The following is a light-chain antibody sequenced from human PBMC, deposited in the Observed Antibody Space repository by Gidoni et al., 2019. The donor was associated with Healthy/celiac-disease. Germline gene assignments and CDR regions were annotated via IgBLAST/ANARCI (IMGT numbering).Light chain of an antibody. CDR1: QSISNY. CDR2: AAT. Sequence: DIPMTQSPSPLSAPVGDRVTITRRASQSISNYINLYQQKPGEAPKLLIDAATSLQSGVPSRFSGSGSGTYFTLTISSLQPEDFATYYCQQSYSTPSFXGXTKVEIK. J-gene: IGKJ4*01. CDR3: QQSYSTPS. V-gene: IGKV1-39*01.